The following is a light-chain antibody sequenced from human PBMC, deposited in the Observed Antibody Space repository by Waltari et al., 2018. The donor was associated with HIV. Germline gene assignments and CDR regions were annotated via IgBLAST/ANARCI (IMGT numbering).Light chain of an antibody. Sequence: QSALTQPASVSGSPGQSITIPCTGTSSDVGGYNYVSWYQQHTDKAPKLMIYDVSNRPSGVSNRFSGSKSGNTASLTISGLQAEDEADYYCSSYTSSSTWVFGGGTKLTVL. CDR1: SSDVGGYNY. CDR3: SSYTSSSTWV. J-gene: IGLJ3*02. V-gene: IGLV2-14*03. CDR2: DVS.